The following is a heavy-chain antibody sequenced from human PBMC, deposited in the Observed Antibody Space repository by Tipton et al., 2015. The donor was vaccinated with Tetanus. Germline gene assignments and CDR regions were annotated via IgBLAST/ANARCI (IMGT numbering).Heavy chain of an antibody. CDR2: IYYGGST. V-gene: IGHV4-59*07. Sequence: TLSLTCTVSGGSISSYYWSWIRQPPGKGLEWIGYIYYGGSTNYNPSLKSRVTISVDTSKNQFSLKLSSVTAADTAVYYCARGVSSGYYRGEFDYWGQGTLVTVSS. J-gene: IGHJ4*02. D-gene: IGHD3-22*01. CDR3: ARGVSSGYYRGEFDY. CDR1: GGSISSYY.